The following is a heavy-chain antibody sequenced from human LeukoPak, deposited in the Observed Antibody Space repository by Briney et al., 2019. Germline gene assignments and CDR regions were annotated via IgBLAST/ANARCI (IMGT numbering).Heavy chain of an antibody. J-gene: IGHJ4*02. CDR3: ARPTGAPDY. V-gene: IGHV4-34*01. Sequence: SETLSLTCAVYGGSFSGYYWSWIRQPPGKGLEWIGEINHSGSTNYNPSLKSRVTISVDMSKNQFSLKLSSVTAADTAVYYCARPTGAPDYWGQGTLVTVSS. CDR2: INHSGST. D-gene: IGHD1-1*01. CDR1: GGSFSGYY.